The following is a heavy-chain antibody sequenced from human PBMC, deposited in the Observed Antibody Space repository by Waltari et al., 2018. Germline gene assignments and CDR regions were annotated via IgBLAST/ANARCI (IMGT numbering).Heavy chain of an antibody. CDR3: ARGDGYRRAFDY. J-gene: IGHJ4*02. V-gene: IGHV1-24*01. D-gene: IGHD2-21*01. CDR2: FDPEDGET. Sequence: QVQLVQSGAEVKKPGASVKVSCKVSGYTLTELSMHWVRQAPGKGLEWMGGFDPEDGETIYAQKFQGRVTITADKSTSTAYMELSSLRSEDTAVYYCARGDGYRRAFDYWGQGTLVTVSS. CDR1: GYTLTELS.